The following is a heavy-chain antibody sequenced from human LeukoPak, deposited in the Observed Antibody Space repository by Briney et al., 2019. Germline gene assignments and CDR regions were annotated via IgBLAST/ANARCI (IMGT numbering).Heavy chain of an antibody. CDR1: GGSVSSGSYY. CDR3: ARGGWLDP. CDR2: IYYSGST. Sequence: SETLSLTCTVSGGSVSSGSYYWNWIRQPPGKGLEWIGYIYYSGSTNYNPSLKSRVTISVDTSKNQISLKLSSVTAADTAVYYCARGGWLDPWGQGTLVTVSS. J-gene: IGHJ5*02. V-gene: IGHV4-61*01. D-gene: IGHD3-10*01.